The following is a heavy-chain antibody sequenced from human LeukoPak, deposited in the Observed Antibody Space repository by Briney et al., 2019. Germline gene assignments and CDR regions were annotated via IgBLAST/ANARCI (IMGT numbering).Heavy chain of an antibody. D-gene: IGHD4/OR15-4a*01. J-gene: IGHJ4*02. CDR2: IYYTGNT. V-gene: IGHV4-59*01. CDR3: ASGWRNVAKRHFDY. CDR1: GGSISSYY. Sequence: PSETLSLTCTVSGGSISSYYWSWIRQPPGKGLEWIGYIYYTGNTNYNPSLKSRVTISVDTSKNQFSLKLSSVTTADTAVYYCASGWRNVAKRHFDYWGQGALVAVSS.